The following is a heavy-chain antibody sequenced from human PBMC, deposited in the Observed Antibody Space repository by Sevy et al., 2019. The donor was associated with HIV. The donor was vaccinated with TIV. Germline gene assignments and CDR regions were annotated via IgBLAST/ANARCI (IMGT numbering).Heavy chain of an antibody. CDR2: IRYDGSNK. CDR1: GFTFSTYD. J-gene: IGHJ6*02. D-gene: IGHD2-8*01. CDR3: ARGRKTTQEWLEELDYYYGVDV. Sequence: GGSLRLSCAASGFTFSTYDMHWVRQAPGKGLEWVAYIRYDGSNKYYAESGRGRFTISRDNSKNTLYLQMNSLRAEDTAVYYCARGRKTTQEWLEELDYYYGVDVWGQGTTVTVSS. V-gene: IGHV3-30*02.